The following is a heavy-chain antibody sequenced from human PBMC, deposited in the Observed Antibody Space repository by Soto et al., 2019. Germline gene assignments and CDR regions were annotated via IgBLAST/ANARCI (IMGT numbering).Heavy chain of an antibody. CDR3: ARDREDIVLVEIDY. Sequence: GGSLRLSCAASGFTFSSYAMHWVRQAPGKGLEWVAVISYDGSNKYYADSVKGRFTISRDNSKNTLYLQMNSLRAEDTAVYYCARDREDIVLVEIDYWGQGTLVTVSS. CDR1: GFTFSSYA. J-gene: IGHJ4*02. V-gene: IGHV3-30-3*01. CDR2: ISYDGSNK. D-gene: IGHD2-2*01.